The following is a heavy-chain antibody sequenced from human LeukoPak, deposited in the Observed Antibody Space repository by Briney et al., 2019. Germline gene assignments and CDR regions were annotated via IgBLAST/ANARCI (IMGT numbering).Heavy chain of an antibody. V-gene: IGHV3-15*07. CDR1: GFTFTTYA. J-gene: IGHJ5*02. D-gene: IGHD3-22*01. CDR2: IRSNSDGGTI. Sequence: GGSLRLSCATSGFTFTTYAMQWVRQAPGKGLEWVGRIRSNSDGGTIDYAAPVKGRFTLSRDDSKDTLYLQMNSLQTEDTAVYYCATDFYDSTWGQGTLVTVSS. CDR3: ATDFYDST.